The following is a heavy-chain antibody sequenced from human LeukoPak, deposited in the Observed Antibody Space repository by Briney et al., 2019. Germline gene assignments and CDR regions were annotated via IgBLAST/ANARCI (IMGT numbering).Heavy chain of an antibody. Sequence: GGSLRLSCAASGFTFSSYAMHWVRQAPGKGLEWVGRITMKTDGETTDYAAPVKGRFTISRDDSKNTLYLQMNSLKTEDTAVYYCATYTMVRGVNPLWGQGTLVTVSS. CDR1: GFTFSSYA. J-gene: IGHJ4*02. CDR2: ITMKTDGETT. D-gene: IGHD3-10*01. CDR3: ATYTMVRGVNPL. V-gene: IGHV3-15*01.